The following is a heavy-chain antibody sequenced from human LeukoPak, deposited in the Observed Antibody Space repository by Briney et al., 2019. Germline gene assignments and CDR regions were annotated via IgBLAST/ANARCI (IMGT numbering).Heavy chain of an antibody. D-gene: IGHD3-22*01. V-gene: IGHV7-4-1*02. Sequence: ASVKVSCKASGYTFTSYAMNWVRQAPGQGLEWMGWINTNTGNPTYAQGFTGRFVFSLDTSVSTAYLQISSLKAEDTAVYYCARDNGVYYDSSGHNYFDYWGQGTLVTVSS. CDR3: ARDNGVYYDSSGHNYFDY. J-gene: IGHJ4*02. CDR1: GYTFTSYA. CDR2: INTNTGNP.